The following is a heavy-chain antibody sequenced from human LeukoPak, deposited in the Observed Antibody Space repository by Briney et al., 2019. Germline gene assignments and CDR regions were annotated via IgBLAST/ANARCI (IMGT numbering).Heavy chain of an antibody. D-gene: IGHD3-9*01. CDR1: GYTFTSYG. CDR2: IIPIFGTA. CDR3: ARVYDILDYFDY. V-gene: IGHV1-69*13. Sequence: GASVKVSCKASGYTFTSYGISWVRQAPGRGLEWMGGIIPIFGTANYAQKFQGRVTITADESTSTAYMELSSVTAADTAVYYCARVYDILDYFDYWGQGTLVTVSS. J-gene: IGHJ4*02.